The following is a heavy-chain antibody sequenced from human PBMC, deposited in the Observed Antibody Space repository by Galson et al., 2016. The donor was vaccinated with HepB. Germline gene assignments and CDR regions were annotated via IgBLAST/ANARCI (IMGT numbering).Heavy chain of an antibody. D-gene: IGHD3/OR15-3a*01. Sequence: SVKVSCKVSGYTLSDLSMHWVRQALGKGLEWMGGFDPEDGETIYAQKFQGKVAMTEDTSTDTAYMELRSLRSEDTAVYYCATGLYFYTMDVWGQGTTVTVSS. CDR1: GYTLSDLS. CDR3: ATGLYFYTMDV. J-gene: IGHJ6*02. V-gene: IGHV1-24*01. CDR2: FDPEDGET.